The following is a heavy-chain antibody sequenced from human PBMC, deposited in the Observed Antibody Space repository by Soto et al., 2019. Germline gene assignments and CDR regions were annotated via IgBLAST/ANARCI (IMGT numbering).Heavy chain of an antibody. V-gene: IGHV4-59*01. Sequence: SETLSVTCTFSGGSISIYYWSWIRQPPGKGLEWIGYFSYSGSTNYNPSLKSRVTISVDTSKNQFSLRLSSVTAADTAMYYCARDRNPDSGTYYSSFDYWGQGTLVTVSS. J-gene: IGHJ4*02. CDR2: FSYSGST. CDR1: GGSISIYY. CDR3: ARDRNPDSGTYYSSFDY. D-gene: IGHD1-26*01.